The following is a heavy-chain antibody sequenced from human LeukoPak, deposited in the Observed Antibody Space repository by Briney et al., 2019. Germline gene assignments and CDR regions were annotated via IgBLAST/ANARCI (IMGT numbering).Heavy chain of an antibody. D-gene: IGHD5-18*01. CDR3: ARHALRVDTAMVSWFDP. V-gene: IGHV4-34*01. Sequence: SETLSLTCAVYGGSFSGYYWSWIRQPPGKGLEWIGEINHSGSTNYNPSLKSRVTISVDTSKKQFSLKLSSVTAADTAVYYCARHALRVDTAMVSWFDPWGQGTLVTVSS. CDR2: INHSGST. J-gene: IGHJ5*02. CDR1: GGSFSGYY.